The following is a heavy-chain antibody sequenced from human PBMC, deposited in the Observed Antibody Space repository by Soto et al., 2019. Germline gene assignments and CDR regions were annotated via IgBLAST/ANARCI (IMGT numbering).Heavy chain of an antibody. V-gene: IGHV2-5*02. Sequence: QITLKESGPTLVKPTQTLTLTCTFSGFSLSTSGVGVGWIRQPPGKALEGLVIIYWDDDKRYSPSLRGRLTITKDNSKNQVVLTMTNVDPEDTATYFFAHRRIGVSQWNYGDFDYWGQGILVTVSS. D-gene: IGHD1-7*01. CDR2: IYWDDDK. CDR3: AHRRIGVSQWNYGDFDY. CDR1: GFSLSTSGVG. J-gene: IGHJ4*02.